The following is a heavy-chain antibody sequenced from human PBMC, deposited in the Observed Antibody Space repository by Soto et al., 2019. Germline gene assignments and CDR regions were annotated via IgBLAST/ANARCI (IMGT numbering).Heavy chain of an antibody. Sequence: LRLSCAASGFTFSSYAITWVRQAPGKGLEWVSGVSGTGGSAYYADSVKGRSTISRDKSTNTLYLHMNSLRAEDTAVYYCARGSAYSDYDLEYWGQGTLVTVSS. CDR1: GFTFSSYA. CDR3: ARGSAYSDYDLEY. V-gene: IGHV3-23*01. D-gene: IGHD4-17*01. J-gene: IGHJ4*02. CDR2: VSGTGGSA.